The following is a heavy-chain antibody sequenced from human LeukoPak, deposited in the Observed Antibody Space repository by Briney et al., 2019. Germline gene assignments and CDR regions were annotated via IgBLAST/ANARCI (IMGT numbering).Heavy chain of an antibody. J-gene: IGHJ3*02. V-gene: IGHV3-21*01. CDR3: AREGYYYGLGSYPDAFDI. Sequence: GGSLRLSCAASGFTFSSYSMNWVRQAPGKGLEWVSSISSSSSYIYYADSVKGRFTISRDNAKNSLYLQMNSLRAEDTAVYYCAREGYYYGLGSYPDAFDIWGQGTMVTVSS. CDR1: GFTFSSYS. D-gene: IGHD3-10*01. CDR2: ISSSSSYI.